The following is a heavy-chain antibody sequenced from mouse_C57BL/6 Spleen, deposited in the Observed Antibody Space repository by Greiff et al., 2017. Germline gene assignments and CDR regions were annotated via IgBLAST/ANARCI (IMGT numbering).Heavy chain of an antibody. CDR3: ARNYLWYFDY. D-gene: IGHD1-1*02. CDR2: ISYDGSN. Sequence: EVQRVESGPGLVKPSQSLSLTCSVTGYSITSGYYWNWIRQFPGNKLEWMGYISYDGSNNYNPSLKNRISITRDTSKNQFFLKLNSVTTEDTATYYCARNYLWYFDYWGQGTTLTVSS. V-gene: IGHV3-6*01. J-gene: IGHJ2*01. CDR1: GYSITSGYY.